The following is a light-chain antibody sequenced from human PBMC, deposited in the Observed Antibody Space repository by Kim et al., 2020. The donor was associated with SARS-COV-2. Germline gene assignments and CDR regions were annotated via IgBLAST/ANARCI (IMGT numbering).Light chain of an antibody. CDR3: NARDSNDNVV. CDR2: GKN. V-gene: IGLV3-19*01. CDR1: SLRSYY. Sequence: VALGQTVRSTCKGASLRSYYATWYQQKPGQAPILVSYGKNNRPSGIPDRFSGSSSGNTASLTITGTQAGDEADYYCNARDSNDNVVFGGGTQLTVL. J-gene: IGLJ2*01.